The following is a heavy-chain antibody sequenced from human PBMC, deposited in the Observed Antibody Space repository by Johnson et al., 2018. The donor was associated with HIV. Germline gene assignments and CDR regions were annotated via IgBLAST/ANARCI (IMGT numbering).Heavy chain of an antibody. CDR3: ARASALDI. J-gene: IGHJ3*02. CDR1: GFTFSRYD. Sequence: VQLVESGGGVVRPGRSLRLSCAASGFTFSRYDMHWVRQAPGKGLEYVSGITNGGSTYSADSVKGRFTISRDNSRNTLYLQMGSLRPEDMAVYYCARASALDIWGKGTMVTVSS. V-gene: IGHV3-64*07. CDR2: ITNGGST.